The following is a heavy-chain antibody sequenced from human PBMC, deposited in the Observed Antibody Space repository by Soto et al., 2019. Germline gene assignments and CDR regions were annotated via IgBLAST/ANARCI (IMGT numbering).Heavy chain of an antibody. CDR2: IHHTRGT. Sequence: QVQLQQWGAGLLKPSETLSRTCAVYGGSFSAYDWTWIRQPPGKGLEWIGDIHHTRGTNYNPSLTSRVIISVDTSKNQFSLKLRSVTAADTAVYYCARGPDSGEYGWFDPWGKGSLVTVS. CDR3: ARGPDSGEYGWFDP. J-gene: IGHJ5*02. CDR1: GGSFSAYD. D-gene: IGHD7-27*01. V-gene: IGHV4-34*01.